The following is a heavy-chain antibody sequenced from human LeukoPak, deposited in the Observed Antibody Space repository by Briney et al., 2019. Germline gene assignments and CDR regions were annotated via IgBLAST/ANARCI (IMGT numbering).Heavy chain of an antibody. Sequence: GGSLRLSCAASGFAFSSYGMHWAREAPGKGREGGAVIWCDQTKKFNTASVRGRFPISTDQSKTKLNLQMNSLSDEATAVYYCPRDNGGQEQWELAYFDYWGRGTVVTVSS. CDR1: GFAFSSYG. CDR3: PRDNGGQEQWELAYFDY. V-gene: IGHV3-33*01. D-gene: IGHD1-26*01. CDR2: IWCDQTKK. J-gene: IGHJ4*02.